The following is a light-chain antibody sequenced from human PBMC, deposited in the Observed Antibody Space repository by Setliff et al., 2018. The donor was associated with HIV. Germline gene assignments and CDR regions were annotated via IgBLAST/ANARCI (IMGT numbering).Light chain of an antibody. V-gene: IGLV2-14*01. Sequence: QSVLTQPASVSGSPGQSITISCTGTSRDVGGYKYVSWYQQHPGKAPKLIIYEVTNRPSGVSNRFSGSKSGNTASLTISVLQTEDEADYYCTSYAITNTLPFGTGTKVTVL. J-gene: IGLJ1*01. CDR3: TSYAITNTLP. CDR1: SRDVGGYKY. CDR2: EVT.